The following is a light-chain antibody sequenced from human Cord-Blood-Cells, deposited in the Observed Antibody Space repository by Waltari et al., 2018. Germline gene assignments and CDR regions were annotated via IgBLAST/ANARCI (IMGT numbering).Light chain of an antibody. CDR3: QQYNNWPLT. V-gene: IGKV3-15*01. Sequence: EIVMTQSPATLSVSPGERATLSCRASQSVSSNLAWYQQKPGQAPRLLIYGASTRATGIPARFSGSGSGTEFTRTISSLQSEDFAVYYCQQYNNWPLTVGGGTKVEIK. CDR2: GAS. J-gene: IGKJ4*01. CDR1: QSVSSN.